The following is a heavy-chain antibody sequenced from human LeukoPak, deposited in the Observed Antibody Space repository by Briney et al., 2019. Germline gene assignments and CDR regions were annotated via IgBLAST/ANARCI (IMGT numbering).Heavy chain of an antibody. D-gene: IGHD6-6*01. CDR3: AKDYIEYSSSSFWSYFDY. CDR1: GFTFDDFA. CDR2: ISWNSGTL. J-gene: IGHJ4*02. V-gene: IGHV3-9*01. Sequence: GGSLRLSCAASGFTFDDFAMPWVRHAPGKGLEWVSSISWNSGTLAYADSVKGRFTISRDNAKNSLYLQMNSLRAEDTALYYCAKDYIEYSSSSFWSYFDYWGQGTLVTVSS.